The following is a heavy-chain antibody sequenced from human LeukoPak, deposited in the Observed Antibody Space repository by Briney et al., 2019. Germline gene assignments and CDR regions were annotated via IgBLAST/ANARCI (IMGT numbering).Heavy chain of an antibody. CDR3: ARGGYGGNRAFDI. CDR1: GFTFSDYY. J-gene: IGHJ3*02. CDR2: IYSGGST. D-gene: IGHD4-17*01. V-gene: IGHV3-66*01. Sequence: GGSLRLSCAASGFTFSDYYMSWVRQAPGKGLEWVSVIYSGGSTYYADSVKDRFTISRDNSKNTLYLQMNSLRAEDTAAYYCARGGYGGNRAFDIWGPGTMVTASP.